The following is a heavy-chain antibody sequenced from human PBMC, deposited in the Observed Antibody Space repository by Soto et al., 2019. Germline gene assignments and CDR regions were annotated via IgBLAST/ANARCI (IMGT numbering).Heavy chain of an antibody. CDR1: GYTFTGYY. Sequence: ASVKVSCKASGYTFTGYYMHWVRQAPGQGLEWMGWINPNSGGTNYAQKFQGWVTMTRDTSISTAYMELSRPRSDDTAVYYCARGFYDFWSGFDYYYYGMDVWGQGTTVTVSS. CDR3: ARGFYDFWSGFDYYYYGMDV. D-gene: IGHD3-3*01. CDR2: INPNSGGT. V-gene: IGHV1-2*04. J-gene: IGHJ6*02.